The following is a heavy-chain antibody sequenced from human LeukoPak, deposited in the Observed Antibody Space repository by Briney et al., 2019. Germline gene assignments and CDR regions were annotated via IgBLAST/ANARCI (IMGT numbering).Heavy chain of an antibody. J-gene: IGHJ4*02. CDR1: GDSVSSKSAA. Sequence: SQTLSLTCAISGDSVSSKSAAWNWIRQSPWRGLEWLGRTYFRSKWYNEYAVSVRGRTTINPDTPKNQFSLQLNSVTPEDTAVYYCARSGGPLDNWGQGTLVTVSS. D-gene: IGHD1-26*01. CDR2: TYFRSKWYN. V-gene: IGHV6-1*01. CDR3: ARSGGPLDN.